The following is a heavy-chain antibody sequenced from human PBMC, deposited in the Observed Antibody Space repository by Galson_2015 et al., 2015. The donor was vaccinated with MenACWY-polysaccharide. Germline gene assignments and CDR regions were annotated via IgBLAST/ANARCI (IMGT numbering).Heavy chain of an antibody. J-gene: IGHJ4*02. CDR3: ARVDCGRVGCYLIDY. CDR1: GYIFTSHN. CDR2: INTGTGNT. D-gene: IGHD2-2*01. Sequence: SVKVSCKASGYIFTSHNIHWVRQAPGQGLEWMGWINTGTGNTKYSQNFQGRVTFTSDTSATTAYMELSSLRSEDAAVYYCARVDCGRVGCYLIDYWGQGTLVTVSS. V-gene: IGHV1-3*04.